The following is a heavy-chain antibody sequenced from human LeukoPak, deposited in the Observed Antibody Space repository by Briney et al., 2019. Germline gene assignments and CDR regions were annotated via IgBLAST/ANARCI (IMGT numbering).Heavy chain of an antibody. CDR2: ISGSGDNT. CDR1: GFTFSSYA. CDR3: ARSGRLCDY. V-gene: IGHV3-23*01. Sequence: PGGSLRLSCAASGFTFSSYAMSWVRQAPGEGLEWVSGISGSGDNTYYADSGKGRFTISRDNAKNTLYLQMNSLRAEDTAVYYCARSGRLCDYWGQGTLVTVSS. J-gene: IGHJ4*02. D-gene: IGHD5-12*01.